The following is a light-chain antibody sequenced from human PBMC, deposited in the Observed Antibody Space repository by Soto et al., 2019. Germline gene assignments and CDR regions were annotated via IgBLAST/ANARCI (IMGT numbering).Light chain of an antibody. CDR2: DAS. CDR1: QSIRSY. V-gene: IGKV3-11*01. Sequence: EIVLTQSPATLSLSPGERATLSCRASQSIRSYLAWFQHKPGQAPRLLIYDASNRATGVPARFSGSGSGTDFTLTISSLKPEDFAVYYCQQRSNWSWTFGHGTQVEIK. J-gene: IGKJ1*01. CDR3: QQRSNWSWT.